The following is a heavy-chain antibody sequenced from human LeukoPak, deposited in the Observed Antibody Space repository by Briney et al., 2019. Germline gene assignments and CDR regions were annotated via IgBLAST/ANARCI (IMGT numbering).Heavy chain of an antibody. J-gene: IGHJ4*02. V-gene: IGHV3-66*01. CDR2: IYSGGST. CDR1: GFTFSSNY. D-gene: IGHD2-15*01. Sequence: GGSLRLSCAASGFTFSSNYMSWVRQAPGKGLGWVSVIYSGGSTYYTDSVKGRFTISRDISKNTLYLQMNSLRAEDTAVYYCASEKSDWSVGTCYSVFDYWGQGSLVTVSS. CDR3: ASEKSDWSVGTCYSVFDY.